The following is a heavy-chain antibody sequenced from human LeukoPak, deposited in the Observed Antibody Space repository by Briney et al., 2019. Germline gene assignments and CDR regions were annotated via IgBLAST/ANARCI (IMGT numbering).Heavy chain of an antibody. D-gene: IGHD2-2*01. J-gene: IGHJ6*02. V-gene: IGHV3-15*01. CDR2: IKSKTDGGTT. Sequence: GGSLRLSCAASGFTFSNAWMSWVRQAPGKGLEWVGRIKSKTDGGTTDYAAPAKGRFTISRDDSKNTLYLQMNSLKTEDTAVYYCTTDVSPAAFYYYYDGMDVWGQGTTVTVSS. CDR3: TTDVSPAAFYYYYDGMDV. CDR1: GFTFSNAW.